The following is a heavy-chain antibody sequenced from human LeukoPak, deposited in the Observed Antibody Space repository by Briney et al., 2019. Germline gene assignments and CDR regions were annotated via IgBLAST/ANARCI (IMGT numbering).Heavy chain of an antibody. V-gene: IGHV4-59*01. Sequence: SETLSLTCTVSGGSISNYYWSWLWQSPGKELEWIAHVYYTGTTIYSPSPKSRPTVSVDPSKNQFSLNLSSVTAADTAVYYCARDAGYRSRLNYFDPWGQGTLVTVSS. D-gene: IGHD5-24*01. CDR2: VYYTGTT. CDR3: ARDAGYRSRLNYFDP. J-gene: IGHJ5*02. CDR1: GGSISNYY.